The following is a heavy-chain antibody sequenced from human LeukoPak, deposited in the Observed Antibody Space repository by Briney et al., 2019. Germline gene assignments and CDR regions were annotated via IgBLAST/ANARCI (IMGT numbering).Heavy chain of an antibody. CDR3: ARYKRTYYYDSSGYWFDY. Sequence: SQTPSLTCTVSGGSISSYYWSWIRQPPGKGLEWIGYIYYSGSTNYNPSLKSRVTISVDTSKNQFSLKLSSVTAADTAVYYCARYKRTYYYDSSGYWFDYWGQGTLVTVSS. V-gene: IGHV4-59*08. J-gene: IGHJ4*02. CDR2: IYYSGST. D-gene: IGHD3-22*01. CDR1: GGSISSYY.